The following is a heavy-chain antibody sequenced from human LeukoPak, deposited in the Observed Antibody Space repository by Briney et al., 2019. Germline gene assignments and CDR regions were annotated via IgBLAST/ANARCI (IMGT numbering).Heavy chain of an antibody. Sequence: ASVKVSCKASGYTFTGYYMHWVRQAPGQGLEWMGRINPNSGGTNYAQEFQGRVTMTRDTSISTAYMELSRLRSDDTAVYYCARDGEKDSSGYYYYYYMDVWGKGTTVTVSS. V-gene: IGHV1-2*06. J-gene: IGHJ6*03. CDR1: GYTFTGYY. D-gene: IGHD3-22*01. CDR2: INPNSGGT. CDR3: ARDGEKDSSGYYYYYYMDV.